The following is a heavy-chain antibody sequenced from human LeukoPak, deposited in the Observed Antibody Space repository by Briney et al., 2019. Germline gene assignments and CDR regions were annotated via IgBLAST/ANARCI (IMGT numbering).Heavy chain of an antibody. CDR2: INPNSGET. Sequence: ASVKVSCKASGYTFIDYYMHWVRQAPGQGLEWMGWINPNSGETDYAQKFQGRVTMTRDTSISTVYMEMSRLRSDDTAVYYCARGSITISGSIIRALDNWGQGTLVTVSS. CDR3: ARGSITISGSIIRALDN. J-gene: IGHJ4*02. D-gene: IGHD3-3*01. V-gene: IGHV1-2*02. CDR1: GYTFIDYY.